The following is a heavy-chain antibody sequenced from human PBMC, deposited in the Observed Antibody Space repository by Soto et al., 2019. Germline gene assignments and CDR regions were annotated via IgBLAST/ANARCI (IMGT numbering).Heavy chain of an antibody. Sequence: PGGSLRLSCAASGFTVSSNYMSWVRQAPGKGLGWVSVIYSGGSTYYADSVKGRFTISRDNSKNTLYLQMNSLRAEDTAVYYCARVGVYSSSWYKYYYYGMDVWGQGTTVTVSS. D-gene: IGHD6-13*01. J-gene: IGHJ6*02. CDR2: IYSGGST. V-gene: IGHV3-53*01. CDR3: ARVGVYSSSWYKYYYYGMDV. CDR1: GFTVSSNY.